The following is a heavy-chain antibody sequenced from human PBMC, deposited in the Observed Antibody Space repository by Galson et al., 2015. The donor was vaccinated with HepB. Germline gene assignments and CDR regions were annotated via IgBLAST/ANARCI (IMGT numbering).Heavy chain of an antibody. CDR2: IRSKANSYAT. CDR3: NLWEQWLVTTGGDYYYYGMDV. D-gene: IGHD6-19*01. V-gene: IGHV3-73*01. J-gene: IGHJ6*02. Sequence: SLRLSCAASGFTFSGSAMHWVRQASGKGLEWVGRIRSKANSYATAYAASVKGRFTISRDDSKNTAYLQMNSLKTEDTAVYYCNLWEQWLVTTGGDYYYYGMDVWGQGTTVTVSS. CDR1: GFTFSGSA.